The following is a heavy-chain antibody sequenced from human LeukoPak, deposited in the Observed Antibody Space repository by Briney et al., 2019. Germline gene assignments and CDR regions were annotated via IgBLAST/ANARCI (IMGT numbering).Heavy chain of an antibody. CDR1: GFTVSSNY. V-gene: IGHV3-53*01. CDR3: ARAPGDYDSSGYYYSRYYYYGMDV. CDR2: IYSGGST. D-gene: IGHD3-22*01. Sequence: GGSLRLSCAASGFTVSSNYMSWVRQAPGKGLEWVSVIYSGGSTYYTDSVKGRFTISRDNSKNTLYLQMNSLRAEDTAVYYCARAPGDYDSSGYYYSRYYYYGMDVWGQGTTVTVSS. J-gene: IGHJ6*02.